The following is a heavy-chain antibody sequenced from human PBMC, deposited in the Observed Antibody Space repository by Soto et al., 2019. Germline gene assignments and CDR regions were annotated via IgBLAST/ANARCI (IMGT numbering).Heavy chain of an antibody. D-gene: IGHD6-13*01. Sequence: GASVKVSCKASGYTFTSYYMHWVRQAPGQGLEWMGIINPSGGSTSYAQKFQGRVTMTRDTSTSTVYMELSSLRSEDTAVYYCARELSGTGIAAAGLDYWGQGTLVTVSS. V-gene: IGHV1-46*01. J-gene: IGHJ4*02. CDR2: INPSGGST. CDR1: GYTFTSYY. CDR3: ARELSGTGIAAAGLDY.